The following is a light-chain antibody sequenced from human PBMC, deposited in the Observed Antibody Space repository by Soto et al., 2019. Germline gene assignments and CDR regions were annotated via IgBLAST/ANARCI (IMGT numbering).Light chain of an antibody. Sequence: DIQMTQSPSSLSASVGDRVTITCRASQNIRNYLNWYQQRPGQAPNLLIHSAYTLRGGVPSRFNRSGSGTELSLTSSSLQPEDFATGRCQQCFTIPYTFGQGT. CDR3: QQCFTIPYT. J-gene: IGKJ2*01. CDR2: SAY. CDR1: QNIRNY. V-gene: IGKV1-39*01.